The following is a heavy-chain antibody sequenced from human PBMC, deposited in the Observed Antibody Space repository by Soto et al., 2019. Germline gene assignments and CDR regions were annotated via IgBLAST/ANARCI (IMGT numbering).Heavy chain of an antibody. Sequence: GGSLRLSCAASGFTFSSNGMHWVRRAPGKGLEWVAVISSDGSNKYYADSVKGRFTISRDNSKNTLYLQMNSLRAEDTAVYYCARELAYSSSWYQSYYYYYGMDVWGQGTTVTVSS. J-gene: IGHJ6*02. CDR2: ISSDGSNK. D-gene: IGHD6-13*01. V-gene: IGHV3-30*03. CDR1: GFTFSSNG. CDR3: ARELAYSSSWYQSYYYYYGMDV.